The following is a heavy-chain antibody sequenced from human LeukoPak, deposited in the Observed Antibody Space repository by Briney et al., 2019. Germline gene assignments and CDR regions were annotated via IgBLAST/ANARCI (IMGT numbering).Heavy chain of an antibody. J-gene: IGHJ3*02. CDR2: INIDGSTT. CDR3: AKDHGGIAI. CDR1: GFSFSSHA. D-gene: IGHD6-13*01. Sequence: GGSLRLSCSASGFSFSSHAMHWVRQAPGKGLAWVSRINIDGSTTTYADSVKGRFTISRDNAKNTLSLQMNSLGADDTAVYYCAKDHGGIAIWGQGTMVTVSS. V-gene: IGHV3-74*01.